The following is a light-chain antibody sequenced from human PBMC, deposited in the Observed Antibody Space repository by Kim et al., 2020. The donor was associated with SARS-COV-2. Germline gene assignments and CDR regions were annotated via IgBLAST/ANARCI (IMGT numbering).Light chain of an antibody. Sequence: ALGQTVRSTCQGDSRRSYYASWYKQKPGQAPVLVIYGKNNRPSGIPDRFSGSSSGNTASLTITGAQAEDEADYYCNSRDSSGNHLVFGGGTQLTVL. V-gene: IGLV3-19*01. CDR1: SRRSYY. CDR3: NSRDSSGNHLV. CDR2: GKN. J-gene: IGLJ3*02.